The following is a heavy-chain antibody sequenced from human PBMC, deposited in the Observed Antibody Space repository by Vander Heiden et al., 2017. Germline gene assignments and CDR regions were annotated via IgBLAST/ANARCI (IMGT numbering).Heavy chain of an antibody. CDR2: IDSGGST. CDR1: GFTVSSNY. Sequence: EVQLVESGGGLIQPGGSLRLSCAASGFTVSSNYMSWVRQAPGKGLEWVSVIDSGGSTYYADSVKGRFTISRDNSKNTLYLQMNSLRAEDTAVYYCARTVSLNYGMDVWGQGTTVTVSS. D-gene: IGHD3-16*02. CDR3: ARTVSLNYGMDV. V-gene: IGHV3-53*01. J-gene: IGHJ6*02.